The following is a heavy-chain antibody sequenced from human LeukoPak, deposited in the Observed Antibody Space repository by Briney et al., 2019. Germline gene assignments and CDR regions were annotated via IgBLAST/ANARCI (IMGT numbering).Heavy chain of an antibody. CDR1: GGSISGYY. V-gene: IGHV4-4*07. D-gene: IGHD6-13*01. J-gene: IGHJ4*02. Sequence: SETLSLTCTVSGGSISGYYWSWIRQPAGQGLEWIGRIYTSGDTNYNPSLKSRVTMSVDTSKNQLPLKLRPVTAADTAVYYCARAAGAAGGQYFDYWGQGTLVTVSS. CDR2: IYTSGDT. CDR3: ARAAGAAGGQYFDY.